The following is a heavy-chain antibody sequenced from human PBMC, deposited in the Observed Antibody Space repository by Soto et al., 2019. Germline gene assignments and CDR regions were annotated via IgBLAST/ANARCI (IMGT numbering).Heavy chain of an antibody. V-gene: IGHV3-74*01. J-gene: IGHJ4*01. CDR3: ASLSAPVDY. CDR2: IDSNGIMT. CDR1: GFTFSSYW. Sequence: PGGSLRLSCAASGFTFSSYWMHWVRQVPGKGMEWVSKIDSNGIMTDYADSVKGRFSISRDNAKNSLYLQMDSLTVEDTAVYHCASLSAPVDYWGQGPLVTVSS. D-gene: IGHD2-2*01.